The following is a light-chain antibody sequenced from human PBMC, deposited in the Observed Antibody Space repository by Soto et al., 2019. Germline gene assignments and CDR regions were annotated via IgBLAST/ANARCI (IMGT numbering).Light chain of an antibody. V-gene: IGKV3-15*01. CDR3: QQYNNWPRT. J-gene: IGKJ1*01. CDR2: GAS. Sequence: EIVMTQSPATLSVSPGERATLSCRAGQSVSSNVAWYQQKPGQAPRLLIYGASTRATGIPARFSGSGSGTEFTLTISSLQSEDFAVYYCQQYNNWPRTFGQGTKVEIK. CDR1: QSVSSN.